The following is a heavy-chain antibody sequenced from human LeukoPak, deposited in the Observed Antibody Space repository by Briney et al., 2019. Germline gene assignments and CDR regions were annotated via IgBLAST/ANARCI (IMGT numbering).Heavy chain of an antibody. V-gene: IGHV3-23*01. J-gene: IGHJ4*02. CDR3: AKDREAAAFWSGYY. D-gene: IGHD3-3*01. CDR2: ISGSGGST. CDR1: GFTFSSYA. Sequence: GGSLRLSCAASGFTFSSYAMSWVRQAPGKGLEWVSAISGSGGSTYYADSVKGRFTISRDNSKNTLYLQMNSLRAEDTAVFYCAKDREAAAFWSGYYWGQGTLVTVSS.